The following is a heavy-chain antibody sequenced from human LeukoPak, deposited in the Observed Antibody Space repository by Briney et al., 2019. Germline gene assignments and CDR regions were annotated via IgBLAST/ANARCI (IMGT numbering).Heavy chain of an antibody. J-gene: IGHJ4*02. CDR1: GFIFSTYG. D-gene: IGHD1-26*01. CDR3: ARDASGSSIGLIDF. Sequence: GGSLRLSCAASGFIFSTYGMHWVRQAPGKGLEWVSYISTSSTYIYYADSVMGRFTISRDNAKNSLYLHMSSLRAEDTAVYYCARDASGSSIGLIDFWGQGTLVTVSS. V-gene: IGHV3-21*01. CDR2: ISTSSTYI.